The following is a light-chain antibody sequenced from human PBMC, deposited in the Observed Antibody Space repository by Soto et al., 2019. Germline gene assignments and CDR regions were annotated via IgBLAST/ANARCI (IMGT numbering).Light chain of an antibody. Sequence: QSVLTQPPSASGSPGQSVTFSCTGTSSDVGGYKFVSWYQQHPGKAPKLIIYEVSQRPSGVPDRFSASKSGDTASLTVSGLRAEDEADYYCSSYAGSNMGVFGSGTKLTVL. J-gene: IGLJ1*01. CDR3: SSYAGSNMGV. CDR2: EVS. V-gene: IGLV2-8*01. CDR1: SSDVGGYKF.